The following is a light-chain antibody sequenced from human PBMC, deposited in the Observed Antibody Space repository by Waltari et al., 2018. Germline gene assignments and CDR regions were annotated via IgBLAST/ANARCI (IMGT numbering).Light chain of an antibody. CDR3: CSYAGSYTWV. Sequence: ALTQPRPVSGPPGQPVPFPSNGTTNALGRYNFVPWYQQHPGKAPKLIILDVTKRPSGVPDRLSGSKSGNTASLTISGLRAEDEAEYYCCSYAGSYTWVFGGGTKLTVV. CDR1: TNALGRYNF. J-gene: IGLJ3*02. CDR2: DVT. V-gene: IGLV2-11*01.